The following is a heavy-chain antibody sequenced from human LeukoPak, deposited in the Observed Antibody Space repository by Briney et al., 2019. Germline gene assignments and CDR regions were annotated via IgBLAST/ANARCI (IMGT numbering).Heavy chain of an antibody. CDR2: ISSSSSHI. V-gene: IGHV3-21*01. CDR3: AREDPIVGATTY. Sequence: GGSLRLSCAASGFTFSSYSMNWVRQAPGKGLEWVSSISSSSSHIYYADSVKGRFTISRDNAKNSLYLQMNSLRAEDTAVYYCAREDPIVGATTYWGQGTLVTVSS. J-gene: IGHJ4*02. D-gene: IGHD1-26*01. CDR1: GFTFSSYS.